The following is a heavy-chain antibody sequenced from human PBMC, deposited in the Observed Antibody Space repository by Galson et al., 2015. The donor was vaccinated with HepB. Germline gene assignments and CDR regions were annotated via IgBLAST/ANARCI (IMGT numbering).Heavy chain of an antibody. V-gene: IGHV1-58*02. Sequence: SVKVSCKASGFTFTSSAMQWVRQARGQRLEWIGWIVVGSGNTNYAQKFQERVTITRDMSTSTAYMELSSLRSEDTAVYYCAGSIAVAGVWYFDLWGRGTLVTVSS. CDR2: IVVGSGNT. CDR3: AGSIAVAGVWYFDL. J-gene: IGHJ2*01. D-gene: IGHD6-19*01. CDR1: GFTFTSSA.